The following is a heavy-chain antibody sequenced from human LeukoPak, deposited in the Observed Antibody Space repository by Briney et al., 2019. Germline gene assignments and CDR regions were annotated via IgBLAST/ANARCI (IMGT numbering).Heavy chain of an antibody. CDR2: ISYDGSNK. D-gene: IGHD3-3*01. V-gene: IGHV3-30-3*01. Sequence: PGRSLRLSCAASGFTFSSYAMHWVRQAPGKGLEWVAVISYDGSNKYYADSVKGRFTISRDNSKNTLYLQMNSLRAEDTAVYYCARGSKYYDFWSDYYLFDYWGQGTLVTVSS. CDR1: GFTFSSYA. J-gene: IGHJ4*02. CDR3: ARGSKYYDFWSDYYLFDY.